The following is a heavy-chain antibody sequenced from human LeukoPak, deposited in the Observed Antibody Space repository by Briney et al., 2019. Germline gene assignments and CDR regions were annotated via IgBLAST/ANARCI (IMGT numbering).Heavy chain of an antibody. J-gene: IGHJ5*02. CDR1: GDSISSPSYY. Sequence: SETLSLTCAVSGDSISSPSYYWAWIRQSPGKGLEWIGSIFYRGNTYYNPSLKSRVTISVDTSKNHFSLRLSSVTAADTAVYYCARHKSTDYDFRSGYTKMYIWFDPWGQGTLVTVSS. CDR3: ARHKSTDYDFRSGYTKMYIWFDP. CDR2: IFYRGNT. D-gene: IGHD3-3*01. V-gene: IGHV4-39*01.